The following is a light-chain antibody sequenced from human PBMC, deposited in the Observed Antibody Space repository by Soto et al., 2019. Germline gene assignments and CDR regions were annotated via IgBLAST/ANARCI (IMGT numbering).Light chain of an antibody. Sequence: EIVLTQSPATLSLSPGERATLSCRASQSVSSYLAWYQQKAGQAPRLLIYAASNRATGIPARFSGSGSGTDFTLTISSLEPEDFAVYFCQHRSNCPLTFGQGTRLEIK. CDR1: QSVSSY. V-gene: IGKV3-11*01. CDR2: AAS. J-gene: IGKJ5*01. CDR3: QHRSNCPLT.